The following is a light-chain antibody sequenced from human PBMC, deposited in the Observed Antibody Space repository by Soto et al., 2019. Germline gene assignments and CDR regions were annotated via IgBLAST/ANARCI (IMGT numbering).Light chain of an antibody. CDR2: DAS. Sequence: AIQLTQSPSSLSASVGDSVTITCRASQDISSALAWYQQKPGTPPKLLIYDASTLQTGVSSRFSGSRSGPEFTLTISSLQPEDFATYYCQQLNSYPYTFAQGTKLEIK. CDR1: QDISSA. J-gene: IGKJ2*01. CDR3: QQLNSYPYT. V-gene: IGKV1-13*02.